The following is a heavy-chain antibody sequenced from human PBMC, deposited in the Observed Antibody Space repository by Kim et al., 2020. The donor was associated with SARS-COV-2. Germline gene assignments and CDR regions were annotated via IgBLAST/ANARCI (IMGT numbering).Heavy chain of an antibody. CDR3: ASLGRYYDSSGYPGYYYGMDV. Sequence: SETLSLTCTVSGGSISSYYWSWIRQPAGKGLEWIGRIYTSGSTNYNPSLKSRVTMSVDTSKNQFSLKLSSVTAADTAVYYCASLGRYYDSSGYPGYYYGMDVWGQGTTVTVSS. CDR2: IYTSGST. D-gene: IGHD3-22*01. J-gene: IGHJ6*02. V-gene: IGHV4-4*07. CDR1: GGSISSYY.